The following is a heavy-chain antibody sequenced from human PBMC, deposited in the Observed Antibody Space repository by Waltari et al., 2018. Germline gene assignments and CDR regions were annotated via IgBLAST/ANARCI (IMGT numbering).Heavy chain of an antibody. V-gene: IGHV3-23*01. J-gene: IGHJ6*03. D-gene: IGHD3-10*01. CDR2: ISGSGGST. Sequence: EVQLLESGGGLVQPGGSLRLSCAASGFTFSSYAMSWVRQAPGKGLEWVSAISGSGGSTYYADSVKGRFTISRDNAKNSLYLQMNSLRAEDTAVYYCARGKDYGSGSYYYYYYYYMDVWGKGTTVTVSS. CDR3: ARGKDYGSGSYYYYYYYYMDV. CDR1: GFTFSSYA.